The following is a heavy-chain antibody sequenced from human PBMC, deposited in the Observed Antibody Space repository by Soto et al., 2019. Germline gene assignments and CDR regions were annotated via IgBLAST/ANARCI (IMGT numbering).Heavy chain of an antibody. CDR2: IIPIFGTA. Sequence: ASVKVSCKASGYTFTSYDISWVRQAPGQGLEWMGGIIPIFGTANYAQKFQGRVTITADESTSTAYMELSSLRSEDTAVYYCARARYYDSSGYYANDAFDIWGQGTMVTVSS. J-gene: IGHJ3*02. CDR1: GYTFTSYD. V-gene: IGHV1-69*13. D-gene: IGHD3-22*01. CDR3: ARARYYDSSGYYANDAFDI.